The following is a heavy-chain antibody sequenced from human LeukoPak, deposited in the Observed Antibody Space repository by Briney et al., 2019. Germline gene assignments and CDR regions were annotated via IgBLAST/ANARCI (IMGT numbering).Heavy chain of an antibody. Sequence: GGSLRLSCAASGFTFSDYYMSWNRQAPGKGLEWVSYISSSGITIHYADSVKGRFTISRDKAKNSLYLQMNSLRAEDTAVYYCARALGDYFDYWGQGTLVTVSS. V-gene: IGHV3-11*01. CDR2: ISSSGITI. CDR3: ARALGDYFDY. CDR1: GFTFSDYY. D-gene: IGHD4-17*01. J-gene: IGHJ4*02.